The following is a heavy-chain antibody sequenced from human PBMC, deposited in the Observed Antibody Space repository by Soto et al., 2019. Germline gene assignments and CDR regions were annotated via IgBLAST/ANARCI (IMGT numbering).Heavy chain of an antibody. J-gene: IGHJ5*02. Sequence: PSETLSLTCAVYGGSFSGYYWSWIRQPPGKGLEWIGEINHSGSTNYNPSLKSRVTISVDTSKNQFSLKLSSVTAADTAVYYCARGDDFWRSGWFDPWGQGTLVTVSS. CDR2: INHSGST. D-gene: IGHD3-3*01. CDR3: ARGDDFWRSGWFDP. CDR1: GGSFSGYY. V-gene: IGHV4-34*01.